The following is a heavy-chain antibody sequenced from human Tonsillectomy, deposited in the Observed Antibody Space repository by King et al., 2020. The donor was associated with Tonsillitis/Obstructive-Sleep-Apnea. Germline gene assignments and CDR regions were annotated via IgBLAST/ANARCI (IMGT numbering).Heavy chain of an antibody. CDR3: ARDSCSSTSCYFDS. Sequence: QLQESGPGLVKPSQTLSLTCTVSGGSISSGGSYWSWIRQHPGQGLEWIGYIYYSGSTYYNPSLKSRVTISVDTSKKQFSLNLSSVTAADTAVYYCARDSCSSTSCYFDSWGQGTLVTVSS. V-gene: IGHV4-31*03. CDR1: GGSISSGGSY. J-gene: IGHJ4*02. CDR2: IYYSGST. D-gene: IGHD2-2*01.